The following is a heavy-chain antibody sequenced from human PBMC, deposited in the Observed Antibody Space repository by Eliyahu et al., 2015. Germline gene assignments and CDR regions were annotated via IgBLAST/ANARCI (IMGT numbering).Heavy chain of an antibody. J-gene: IGHJ5*02. CDR2: ISSSGSTI. CDR1: GFTFSSYE. D-gene: IGHD6-13*01. Sequence: EVQLVESGGGLVQPGGSLRLSCAASGFTFSSYEXNWVRQAPGKGLEWVSYISSSGSTIYYADSVKGRFTISRDNAKNSLYLQMNSLRAEDTAVYYCARVVGAAAGRGFDPWGQGTLVTVSS. CDR3: ARVVGAAAGRGFDP. V-gene: IGHV3-48*03.